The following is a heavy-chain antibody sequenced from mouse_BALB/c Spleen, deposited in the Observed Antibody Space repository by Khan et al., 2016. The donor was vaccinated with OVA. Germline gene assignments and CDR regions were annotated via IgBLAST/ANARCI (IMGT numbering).Heavy chain of an antibody. CDR3: ANHGSSSAWLTY. D-gene: IGHD1-1*01. Sequence: VQLQQSGAELAKPGASVKMSCKASGYTFTSYWMHWVKQRPGQGLEWIGYINPSTGYTEYNQKFKDKATLTADKSSRTAYMQLSSLTSVDSAVYYCANHGSSSAWLTYWGQGTLVTVSA. V-gene: IGHV1-7*01. CDR1: GYTFTSYW. J-gene: IGHJ3*01. CDR2: INPSTGYT.